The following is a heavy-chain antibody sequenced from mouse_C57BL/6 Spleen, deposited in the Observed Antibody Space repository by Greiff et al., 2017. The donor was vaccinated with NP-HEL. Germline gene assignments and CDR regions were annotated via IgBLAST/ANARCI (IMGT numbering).Heavy chain of an antibody. J-gene: IGHJ4*01. D-gene: IGHD1-1*01. Sequence: DVKLVESEGGLVQPGSSMKLSCTASGFTFSDYYMAWVRQVPEKGLEWVANINYDGSSTYYLDSLKSRFIISRDNAKNILYLQMSSLKSEDTATYYCARDGDYYGSSYGAMDYWGQGTSVTVSS. V-gene: IGHV5-16*01. CDR1: GFTFSDYY. CDR2: INYDGSST. CDR3: ARDGDYYGSSYGAMDY.